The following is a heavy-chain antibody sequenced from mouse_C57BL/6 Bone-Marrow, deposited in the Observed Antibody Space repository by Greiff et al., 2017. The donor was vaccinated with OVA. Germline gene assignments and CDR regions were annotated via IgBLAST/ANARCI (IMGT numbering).Heavy chain of an antibody. CDR3: ASYYSNYPGYFDV. CDR1: GFNIKNTY. CDR2: IDPANGNT. D-gene: IGHD2-5*01. J-gene: IGHJ1*03. V-gene: IGHV14-3*01. Sequence: VQLKQSVAELVRPGASVKLSCTASGFNIKNTYMHWVKQRPDQGLEWIGRIDPANGNTKYDTKFQGQATLTADTSSNPAYLQRSILTSEDAAIYYCASYYSNYPGYFDVWGTGTTVTVSS.